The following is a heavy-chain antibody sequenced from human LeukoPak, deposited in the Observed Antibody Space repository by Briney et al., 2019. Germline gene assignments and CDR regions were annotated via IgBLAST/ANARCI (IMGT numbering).Heavy chain of an antibody. J-gene: IGHJ5*02. V-gene: IGHV4-39*01. Sequence: SETLSLTCTVSGGSISSSSYYWGWIRQPPGKGLEWIGSIYYSGSTYYNPSLKSRVTISVDTSKNQFSLKLSSVTAADTAVYYCARQYYDFWSGLTNWFDPWGQGTLVTVSS. CDR3: ARQYYDFWSGLTNWFDP. CDR2: IYYSGST. CDR1: GGSISSSSYY. D-gene: IGHD3-3*01.